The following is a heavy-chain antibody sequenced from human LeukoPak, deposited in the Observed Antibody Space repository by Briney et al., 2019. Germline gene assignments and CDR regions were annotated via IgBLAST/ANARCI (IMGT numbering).Heavy chain of an antibody. CDR1: GGSFRGYY. CDR2: INHSGST. Sequence: SETLSLTCAVYGGSFRGYYWSWIREPPGKGLEWIGEINHSGSTNYKPSLKSRVTISVDTSKNQFSPTLSSVTAADTAVYYRARGVNCSSTSCYAVTFDYWGQGTLVTVSS. D-gene: IGHD2-2*01. CDR3: ARGVNCSSTSCYAVTFDY. V-gene: IGHV4-34*01. J-gene: IGHJ4*02.